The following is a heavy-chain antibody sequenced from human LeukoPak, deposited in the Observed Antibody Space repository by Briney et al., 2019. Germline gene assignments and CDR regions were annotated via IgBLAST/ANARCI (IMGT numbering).Heavy chain of an antibody. Sequence: PGGSLRLSCAASGFTFSSAAMTWVRQAPGKGLEWVQTITGSDDATYYADSVKGRFTISRDFSRNTVGLQMNSLRTEDTAIYYCAKGPQLYSGYHPDYWGQGTLVTVSS. CDR3: AKGPQLYSGYHPDY. V-gene: IGHV3-23*01. CDR2: ITGSDDAT. J-gene: IGHJ4*02. D-gene: IGHD5-12*01. CDR1: GFTFSSAA.